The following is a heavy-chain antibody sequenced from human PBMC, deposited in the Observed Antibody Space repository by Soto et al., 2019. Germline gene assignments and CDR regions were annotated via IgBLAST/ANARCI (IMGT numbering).Heavy chain of an antibody. J-gene: IGHJ3*02. CDR3: ARDYYDSSGYYPSPKDAFDI. CDR2: TYYRSKWYN. D-gene: IGHD3-22*01. CDR1: GDSVSSNSAA. V-gene: IGHV6-1*01. Sequence: PSQTLSLTCAISGDSVSSNSAAWNWIRQSPSRGLEWLGRTYYRSKWYNDYAVSVKSRITINPDTSKNQFSLQLNSVTPEDTAVYYCARDYYDSSGYYPSPKDAFDIRGQGTTVTVSS.